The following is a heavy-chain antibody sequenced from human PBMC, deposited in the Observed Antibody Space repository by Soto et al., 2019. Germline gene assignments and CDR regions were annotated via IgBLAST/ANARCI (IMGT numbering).Heavy chain of an antibody. V-gene: IGHV4-59*01. CDR1: GGSISSYY. D-gene: IGHD2-15*01. CDR3: AREGGYCSGGSCYSD. J-gene: IGHJ4*02. Sequence: PSETLSLTCTVSGGSISSYYWSWIRQPPGKGLEWIGYIYYSGSTNYNPSLKSRVTISVDTSKNQFSLKLSSVTAADTAVYYCAREGGYCSGGSCYSDWGQGTLVTSPQ. CDR2: IYYSGST.